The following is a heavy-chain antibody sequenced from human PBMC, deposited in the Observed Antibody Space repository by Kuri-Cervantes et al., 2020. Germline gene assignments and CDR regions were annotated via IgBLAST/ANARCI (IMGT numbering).Heavy chain of an antibody. J-gene: IGHJ3*02. V-gene: IGHV3-11*01. CDR1: GFTFSDYY. CDR2: ISSSGSTI. Sequence: GGSLRLSCAASGFTFSDYYMSWIRQAPGKGLEWVSYISSSGSTIYYADSVKGRFTISRDNAKNSLYLQMDSLRAEDTAVYYCARGGGYCSGGSCYPHDAFDIWGQGTMVTVSS. CDR3: ARGGGYCSGGSCYPHDAFDI. D-gene: IGHD2-15*01.